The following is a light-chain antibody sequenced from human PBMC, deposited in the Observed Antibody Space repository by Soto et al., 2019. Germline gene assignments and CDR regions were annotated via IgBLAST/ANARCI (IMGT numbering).Light chain of an antibody. Sequence: DVQMTQSPSSLSASVGDRVTITCRASQDINSYLAWYQQKPGNAPKSLIYGASSLQTGVPSRFSGSESGTDFTLTISNLRPEDSATYYCQQYNIYPLTFGGGTKVEIK. J-gene: IGKJ4*01. CDR1: QDINSY. CDR2: GAS. V-gene: IGKV1D-16*01. CDR3: QQYNIYPLT.